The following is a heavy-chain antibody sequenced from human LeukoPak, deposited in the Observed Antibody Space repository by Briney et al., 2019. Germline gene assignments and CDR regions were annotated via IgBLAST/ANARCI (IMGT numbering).Heavy chain of an antibody. V-gene: IGHV3-74*01. CDR1: AFTFCSNR. J-gene: IGHJ3*02. D-gene: IGHD3-16*01. CDR3: ARGGGDHAFDI. Sequence: GGSLKLSCAASAFTFCSNRMHWVRQAQGKGLLSVSRINSDGINSIYGDSVKGPFTISRDNAKTTLYLQLSGLRADDTAVYYRARGGGDHAFDIWGQGTMVTVSS. CDR2: INSDGINS.